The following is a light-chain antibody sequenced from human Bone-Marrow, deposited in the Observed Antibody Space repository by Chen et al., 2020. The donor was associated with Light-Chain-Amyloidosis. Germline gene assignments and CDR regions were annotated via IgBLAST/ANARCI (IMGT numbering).Light chain of an antibody. Sequence: NFMLTQPHSVSESPGKTVIISCTRSSGSIATNYVQWYQQRPGSSPTTVIYEDDQRPPGVPDRFSGSSDRSSNSASLTSSGLKTEDEADYYCQSYQGSSQGVFGGGTKLTVL. J-gene: IGLJ3*02. CDR2: EDD. V-gene: IGLV6-57*01. CDR3: QSYQGSSQGV. CDR1: SGSIATNY.